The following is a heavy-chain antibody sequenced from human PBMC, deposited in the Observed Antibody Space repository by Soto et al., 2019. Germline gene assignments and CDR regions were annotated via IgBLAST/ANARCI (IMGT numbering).Heavy chain of an antibody. CDR3: ARAPNYYDSSGYYYYFDY. CDR2: IYHSGST. D-gene: IGHD3-22*01. J-gene: IGHJ4*02. Sequence: PSETLSLTCAVSGGSIISGNYSWSWIRQPPGKGLEWIGYIYHSGSTYYNPSLKSRVTISVDRSKNQFSLKLSSVTAADTAVYYCARAPNYYDSSGYYYYFDYWGQGTLVTVSS. V-gene: IGHV4-30-2*01. CDR1: GGSIISGNYS.